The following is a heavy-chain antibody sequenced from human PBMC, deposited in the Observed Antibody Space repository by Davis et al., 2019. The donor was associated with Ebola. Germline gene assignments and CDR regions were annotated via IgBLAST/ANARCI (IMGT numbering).Heavy chain of an antibody. J-gene: IGHJ5*02. CDR1: GLAFDSFT. D-gene: IGHD1-26*01. Sequence: GGSLRLSCVASGLAFDSFTMNWVRQAPGKGLEWLSDITSTSTFIHYADSVKGRFIVSRDNAKSSLFLQMNSLRVEDTAVYYCVRERTASGTGWFDIWGPGTMVTVSS. CDR3: VRERTASGTGWFDI. CDR2: ITSTSTFI. V-gene: IGHV3-21*01.